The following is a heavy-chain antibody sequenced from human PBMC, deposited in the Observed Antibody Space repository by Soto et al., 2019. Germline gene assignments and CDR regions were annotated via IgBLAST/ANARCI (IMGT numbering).Heavy chain of an antibody. CDR1: GYTFTSYG. Sequence: ASVRVSCKASGYTFTSYGISWVRQAPGQGLEWMGWISAYNGNTNYAQKLQGRVTMTTDTSTSTAYMELRSLRSDDTAVYYCARGVTYYDILTGYYEADAFDIWGQGTMVTVSS. J-gene: IGHJ3*02. D-gene: IGHD3-9*01. CDR2: ISAYNGNT. V-gene: IGHV1-18*01. CDR3: ARGVTYYDILTGYYEADAFDI.